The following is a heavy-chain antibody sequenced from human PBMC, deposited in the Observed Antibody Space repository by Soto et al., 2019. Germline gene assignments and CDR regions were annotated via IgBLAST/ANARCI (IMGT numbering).Heavy chain of an antibody. CDR3: ARGYGERNCYYYGMDV. J-gene: IGHJ6*02. CDR2: MNPNSGNT. V-gene: IGHV1-8*01. D-gene: IGHD4-17*01. CDR1: GYTFTSYD. Sequence: ASVKVSCKAAGYTFTSYDINWVRQATGQGLEWMGWMNPNSGNTGYAQKLQGRVTMTRNTSISTAYMELSSLRSEDTAVYYCARGYGERNCYYYGMDVWDQGTTVTVSS.